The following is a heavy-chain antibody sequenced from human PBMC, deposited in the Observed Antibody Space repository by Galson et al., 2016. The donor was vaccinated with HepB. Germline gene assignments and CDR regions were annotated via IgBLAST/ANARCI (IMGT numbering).Heavy chain of an antibody. V-gene: IGHV1-2*02. CDR1: GYTFIGYY. J-gene: IGHJ5*02. CDR2: INPNNGGT. Sequence: SVKVSCKASGYTFIGYYVHWVRQAPGQGLEWMGWINPNNGGTKYAQKFQGRVTMARDTSISTAYMDLSSLRSDDTAVYYCARVTGYCSGGSCANWFDPWVQGTLVTVSS. CDR3: ARVTGYCSGGSCANWFDP. D-gene: IGHD2-15*01.